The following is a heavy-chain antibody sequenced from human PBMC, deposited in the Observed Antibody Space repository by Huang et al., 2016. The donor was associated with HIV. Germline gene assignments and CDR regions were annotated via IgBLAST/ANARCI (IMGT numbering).Heavy chain of an antibody. D-gene: IGHD6-19*01. J-gene: IGHJ4*02. CDR2: INHIGKT. CDR1: GGSFSGYY. CDR3: AREKAADSAWYGVYYFDY. Sequence: QVQLRQWGAGLVKPSETLSLPCAVYGGSFSGYYWTGIRQSPGKGLEWIGEINHIGKTNYQPSLKSRVTIFKDTAKNQFSLQLTSVSAADTGVYFCAREKAADSAWYGVYYFDYWGEGALVTVTS. V-gene: IGHV4-34*01.